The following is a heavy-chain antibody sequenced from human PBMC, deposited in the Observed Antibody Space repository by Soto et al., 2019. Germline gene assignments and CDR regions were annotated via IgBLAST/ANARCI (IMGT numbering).Heavy chain of an antibody. CDR3: TRDPSVDCSGGTCYSRYWYFDL. Sequence: EVQLVETGGGLIQPGGSLRLSCAASGFTVSRNYMNWIRQAPGKGLEWVSGINSAGSTYYADSVKGRFTIYRDNSKNTLDLQMSILRAGDTAVYYCTRDPSVDCSGGTCYSRYWYFDLWGRGTLVTVSS. CDR2: INSAGST. J-gene: IGHJ2*01. CDR1: GFTVSRNY. D-gene: IGHD2-15*01. V-gene: IGHV3-53*02.